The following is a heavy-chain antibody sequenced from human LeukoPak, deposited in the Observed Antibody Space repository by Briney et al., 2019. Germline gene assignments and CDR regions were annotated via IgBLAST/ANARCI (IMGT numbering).Heavy chain of an antibody. J-gene: IGHJ4*02. CDR1: GGSFSGYY. CDR3: ARAPGYSYGDGFDY. D-gene: IGHD5-18*01. Sequence: SETLSLTCAVYGGSFSGYYWSWIRQPPGKGLEWIGEINHSGSTNYNPSLKSRVTISVDTSKNQFSLKLSSVAAADTAVYYCARAPGYSYGDGFDYWGQGTLVTVSS. V-gene: IGHV4-34*01. CDR2: INHSGST.